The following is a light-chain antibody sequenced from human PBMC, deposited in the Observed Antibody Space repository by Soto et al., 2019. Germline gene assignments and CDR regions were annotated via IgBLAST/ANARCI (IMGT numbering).Light chain of an antibody. V-gene: IGLV2-14*03. J-gene: IGLJ1*01. CDR1: SSDVCGYNY. Sequence: QSVLTQPASVSGPPGQSITISCTGTSSDVCGYNYVSWYQHHPGKAPKLMIYDVSNRPSGVSNRFSGSKSGNTASLTISGLQPEDEADYYCSSYTTSNTRQIVFGTGTKVTVL. CDR2: DVS. CDR3: SSYTTSNTRQIV.